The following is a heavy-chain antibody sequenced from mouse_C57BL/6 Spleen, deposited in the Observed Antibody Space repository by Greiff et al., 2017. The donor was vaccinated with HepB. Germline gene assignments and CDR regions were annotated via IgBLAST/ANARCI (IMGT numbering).Heavy chain of an antibody. CDR2: IWRGGST. CDR3: AKNGEEGEDAMDY. CDR1: GFSLTSYG. V-gene: IGHV2-5*01. Sequence: VQLQESGPGLVQPSQSLSITCTVSGFSLTSYGVHWVRQSPGKGLEWLGVIWRGGSTDYNAAFMSRLSITKDNSKSQVFFKMNSLQADDTAIYYCAKNGEEGEDAMDYWGQGTSVTVSS. J-gene: IGHJ4*01.